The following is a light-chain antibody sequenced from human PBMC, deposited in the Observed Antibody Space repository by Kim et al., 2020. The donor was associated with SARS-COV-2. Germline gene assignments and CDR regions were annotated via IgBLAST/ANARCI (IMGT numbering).Light chain of an antibody. V-gene: IGKV3-20*01. J-gene: IGKJ2*01. CDR1: QSMSSEF. Sequence: PWERDTLSCRERQSMSSEFFARYQPITGQPPRLLIFGASNRAPGIPDRFSGGWSGTDVTPTITRLEPADSAVYYCQQYKTSPPAYTFGQENNLEI. CDR2: GAS. CDR3: QQYKTSPPAYT.